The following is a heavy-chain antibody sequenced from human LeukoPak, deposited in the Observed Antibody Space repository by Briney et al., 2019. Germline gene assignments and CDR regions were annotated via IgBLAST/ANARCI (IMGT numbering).Heavy chain of an antibody. D-gene: IGHD5-12*01. Sequence: PGGSLRLSCAASGFTFSSYGMSWVRQAPGKGLEWVSSISSSSSYIYYADSVKGRFTISRDNAKNSLCLQMNSLRAEDTAVYYCASGYSGYVHDYWGQGTLVTVSS. CDR1: GFTFSSYG. J-gene: IGHJ4*02. CDR3: ASGYSGYVHDY. CDR2: ISSSSSYI. V-gene: IGHV3-21*01.